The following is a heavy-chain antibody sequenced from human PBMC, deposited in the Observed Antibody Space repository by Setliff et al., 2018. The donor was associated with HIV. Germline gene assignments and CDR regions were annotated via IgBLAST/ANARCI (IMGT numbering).Heavy chain of an antibody. CDR3: ARSPRIGVAGEFEY. J-gene: IGHJ4*02. Sequence: SETLSLTCTVSGGSTSSYYWSWIRQPPGKGLEWIGYIYTSGSVNYNPSLNSRVTISVDTSKNQFSLKVNSVTAADTAVYYCARSPRIGVAGEFEYWGQGTLVTVS. CDR1: GGSTSSYY. V-gene: IGHV4-4*09. CDR2: IYTSGSV. D-gene: IGHD6-19*01.